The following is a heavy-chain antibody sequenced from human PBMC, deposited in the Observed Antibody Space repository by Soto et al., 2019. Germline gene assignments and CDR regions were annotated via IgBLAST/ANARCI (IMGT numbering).Heavy chain of an antibody. CDR2: IYYSGST. CDR1: GASISSDY. V-gene: IGHV4-59*01. J-gene: IGHJ4*02. Sequence: SETLSLTCTVSGASISSDYWSWIRQPPGKGLEWIGYIYYSGSTNYNPSLKSRVTISLDTSKNQFSLKLSSVTAADTAVYYCARSRGGYFDYWGQGTLVTVSS. D-gene: IGHD3-22*01. CDR3: ARSRGGYFDY.